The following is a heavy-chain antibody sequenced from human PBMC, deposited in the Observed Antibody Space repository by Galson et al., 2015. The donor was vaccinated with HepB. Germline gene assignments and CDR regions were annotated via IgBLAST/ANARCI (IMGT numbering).Heavy chain of an antibody. J-gene: IGHJ4*02. CDR1: EFTFSRYA. Sequence: SLRLSCAASEFTFSRYAMSWVRQAPGKGLEWVSIISASGDDTYYADSVKGRFTISRDNSKNTLYLQMNSLRAEDTALYYCAKDQRVGQMGDVFYWGQGTLVTVSS. CDR2: ISASGDDT. V-gene: IGHV3-23*01. D-gene: IGHD2-21*01. CDR3: AKDQRVGQMGDVFY.